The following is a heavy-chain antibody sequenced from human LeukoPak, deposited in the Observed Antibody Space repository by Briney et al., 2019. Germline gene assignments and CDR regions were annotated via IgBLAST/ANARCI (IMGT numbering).Heavy chain of an antibody. V-gene: IGHV3-9*01. CDR1: GFTFADYA. D-gene: IGHD3-22*01. CDR3: ANGDDSSGYYYTWTY. Sequence: GGSLRLSCAASGFTFADYAMHWVRQVPGKGLEWVSGIRWNSGGIAYADSVKGRFTISRDNAKNSLYLQMNSLRAEDTALYYCANGDDSSGYYYTWTYWGQGTLVTLSS. J-gene: IGHJ4*02. CDR2: IRWNSGGI.